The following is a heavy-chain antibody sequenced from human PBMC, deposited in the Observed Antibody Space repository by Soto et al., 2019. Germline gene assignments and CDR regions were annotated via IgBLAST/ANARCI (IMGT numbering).Heavy chain of an antibody. V-gene: IGHV1-3*01. J-gene: IGHJ6*02. CDR2: INAGNGNT. CDR1: GYTFTSYA. D-gene: IGHD3-3*01. Sequence: ASVKVSCKASGYTFTSYAMHWVRQAPGQRLEWMGWINAGNGNTKYSQKFQGRVTITRDTSASTAYMELSSLRSEDTAVYYCARDRYDFWSGFLPVVYYGMDVWGQGTTVTVSS. CDR3: ARDRYDFWSGFLPVVYYGMDV.